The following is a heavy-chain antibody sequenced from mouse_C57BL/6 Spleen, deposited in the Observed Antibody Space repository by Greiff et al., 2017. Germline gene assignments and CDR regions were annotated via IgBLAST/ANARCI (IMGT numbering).Heavy chain of an antibody. Sequence: QVQLQQSGAELVKPGASVKLSCKASGYTFTSYWMQWVKQRPGQGLEWIGEIDPSDSYTNYNQKFKGKATLTVDTSSSTAYMQLSSLTSEDSAVYYCARLGGYYGSSNAMDYWGQGTSVTVSS. CDR2: IDPSDSYT. D-gene: IGHD1-1*01. J-gene: IGHJ4*01. V-gene: IGHV1-50*01. CDR1: GYTFTSYW. CDR3: ARLGGYYGSSNAMDY.